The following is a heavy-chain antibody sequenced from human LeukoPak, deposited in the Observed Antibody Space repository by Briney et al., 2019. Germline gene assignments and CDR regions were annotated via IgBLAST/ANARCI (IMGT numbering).Heavy chain of an antibody. CDR3: AKGSDFDWLLNQARSPFDY. CDR1: GFTFSSYA. CDR2: ISGSGGST. D-gene: IGHD3-9*01. V-gene: IGHV3-23*01. Sequence: PGGSLRLSCAASGFTFSSYAMSWVRQAPGKGLEWVSAISGSGGSTYYADSVKGRFTISRDNSKNTLYLQMNSLRAEDTAVYYCAKGSDFDWLLNQARSPFDYWGQGTLVTVSS. J-gene: IGHJ4*02.